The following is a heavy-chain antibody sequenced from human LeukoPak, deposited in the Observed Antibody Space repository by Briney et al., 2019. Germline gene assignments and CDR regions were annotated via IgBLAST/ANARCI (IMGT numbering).Heavy chain of an antibody. V-gene: IGHV3-30-3*01. CDR3: ASWSLGGAERLDY. CDR1: GFTFSSYA. D-gene: IGHD1-26*01. Sequence: GGSLRLSCAASGFTFSSYAMHWVRQAPGKGLEWVAVISYDGSNKYYADSVKGRFTISRDNSKNTLYLQMNSLRAEDTAVYYCASWSLGGAERLDYWGQGTLVTVSS. CDR2: ISYDGSNK. J-gene: IGHJ4*02.